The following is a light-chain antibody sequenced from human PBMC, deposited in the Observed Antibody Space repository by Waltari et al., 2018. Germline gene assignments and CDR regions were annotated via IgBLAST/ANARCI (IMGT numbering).Light chain of an antibody. CDR2: GND. CDR3: GTWDNTLSAV. J-gene: IGLJ2*01. V-gene: IGLV1-51*02. CDR1: TSNIGNNY. Sequence: QSVLTQPPSVSAAPGQKVTISCSGSTSNIGNNYVSWYQQFPGAAPKVLIYGNDKPATGIPDRFSGSKSGTSATLYITGRQTGDEADYYCGTWDNTLSAVFGGGTKVTVL.